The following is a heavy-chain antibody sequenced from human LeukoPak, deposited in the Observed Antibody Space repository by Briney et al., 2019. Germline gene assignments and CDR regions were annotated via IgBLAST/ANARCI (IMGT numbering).Heavy chain of an antibody. Sequence: SETLSLTCAVSGGSISSSNWWSWVRQPPGKGLEWIGEIYHSGSTNYNPSLKSRVTISVDKSKNQFSLKLSSVTAADTAVYYCARRGQWLVSHFDYWGQGTLVTVSS. CDR2: IYHSGST. J-gene: IGHJ4*02. D-gene: IGHD6-19*01. CDR3: ARRGQWLVSHFDY. V-gene: IGHV4-4*02. CDR1: GGSISSSNW.